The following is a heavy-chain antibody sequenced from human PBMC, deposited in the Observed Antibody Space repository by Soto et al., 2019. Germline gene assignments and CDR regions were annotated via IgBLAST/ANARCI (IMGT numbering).Heavy chain of an antibody. CDR1: GGTFSSYA. CDR3: ASSVAEYYYSDMDV. CDR2: ISPIFGTA. D-gene: IGHD6-19*01. V-gene: IGHV1-69*05. Sequence: QVQLVQSAAEVKKPGSSVKVSCKASGGTFSSYAISWVRQAPEQGLEWMGGISPIFGTANYAQKFQGRVTNTSEESTNSAYMELSSTRSEATSVDYCASSVAEYYYSDMDVWRQGTTDTVTS. J-gene: IGHJ6*01.